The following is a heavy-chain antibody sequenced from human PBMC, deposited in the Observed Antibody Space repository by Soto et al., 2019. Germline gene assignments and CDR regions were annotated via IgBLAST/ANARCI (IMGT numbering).Heavy chain of an antibody. D-gene: IGHD2-15*01. Sequence: SETQCLTCSVADGSIGSYGWSWIRKKPGTGLEWIGCIYYSGSTYYNPSLKSRVTISVDTSKNQFSLKLSSVTAADTAVYYCARPPRYCSGGSCYIFDYWGQGTLVTVSS. CDR3: ARPPRYCSGGSCYIFDY. J-gene: IGHJ4*02. CDR1: DGSIGSYG. V-gene: IGHV4-59*08. CDR2: IYYSGST.